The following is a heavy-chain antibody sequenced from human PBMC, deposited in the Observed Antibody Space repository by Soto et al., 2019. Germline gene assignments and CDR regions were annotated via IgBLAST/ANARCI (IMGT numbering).Heavy chain of an antibody. Sequence: GGSLRLSCAASGFTFSDYYMSWIRQAPGKGLEWVSYISSSSYTNYADSVKGRFTVSRDNAKNSLYLQMNSLRAEDTAVYYCARAAGYSSSLSYYYYYGMDVWGQGTTVTVSS. V-gene: IGHV3-11*06. CDR3: ARAAGYSSSLSYYYYYGMDV. CDR1: GFTFSDYY. D-gene: IGHD6-13*01. CDR2: ISSSSYT. J-gene: IGHJ6*02.